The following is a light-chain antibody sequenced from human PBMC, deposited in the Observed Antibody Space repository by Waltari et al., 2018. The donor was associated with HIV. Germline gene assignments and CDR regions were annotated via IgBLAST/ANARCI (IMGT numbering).Light chain of an antibody. Sequence: EIVMTHSPATLSVSPGERATLSCRASQSVSRNLAWYQQEPDQAPRLLSHGASTRATGIPSRFSCSGSGTEFTLTISSLQSEDFAVYYCQQYNNWPLTFGGGTKVEIK. CDR3: QQYNNWPLT. CDR2: GAS. J-gene: IGKJ4*01. V-gene: IGKV3-15*01. CDR1: QSVSRN.